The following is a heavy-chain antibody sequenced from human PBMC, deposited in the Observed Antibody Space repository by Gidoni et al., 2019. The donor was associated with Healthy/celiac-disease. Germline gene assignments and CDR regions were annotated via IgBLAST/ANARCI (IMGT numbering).Heavy chain of an antibody. V-gene: IGHV1-2*06. CDR1: GYTFTGYY. CDR3: ARGRGRYCSGGSCYSRQDY. Sequence: QVQLVQSGAEVKKPGASVKVSCKASGYTFTGYYMHWVRQAPGQGLEGRGRINPNSGGTNYEQKFQGRVTMTRDTSISTAYMELSRLRSDDTAVYYCARGRGRYCSGGSCYSRQDYWGQGTLVTVSS. D-gene: IGHD2-15*01. CDR2: INPNSGGT. J-gene: IGHJ4*02.